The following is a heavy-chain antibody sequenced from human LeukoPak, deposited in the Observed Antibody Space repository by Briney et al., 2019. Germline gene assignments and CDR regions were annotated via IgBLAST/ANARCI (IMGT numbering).Heavy chain of an antibody. V-gene: IGHV3-30*18. CDR2: ISYDGSNK. J-gene: IGHJ4*02. CDR3: AKDLYYCDSSGYFVDY. D-gene: IGHD3-22*01. CDR1: GFTFSSYG. Sequence: GGSLRLSCAASGFTFSSYGMHWVRQAPGKGLEWVAVISYDGSNKYYAGSVKGRFTISRDNSKNTLYLQMNSLRAEDTAVFYCAKDLYYCDSSGYFVDYCGQGTLVTVSS.